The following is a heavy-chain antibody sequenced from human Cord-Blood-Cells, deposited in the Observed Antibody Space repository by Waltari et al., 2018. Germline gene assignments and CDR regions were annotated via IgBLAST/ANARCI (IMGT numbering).Heavy chain of an antibody. V-gene: IGHV3-74*01. J-gene: IGHJ4*02. D-gene: IGHD5-18*01. CDR3: ARVFVGYGDGYYFDY. CDR2: MSRSGSST. Sequence: EVQLVESGGGLVQPGGSLRLSCAASGFTFSSYWMHWVRQAPGKVLVWVSRMSRSGSSTSYADSVKGRFTISRDNAKNTLYLQMNSLRAEDTAVYYCARVFVGYGDGYYFDYWGQGTLVTVSS. CDR1: GFTFSSYW.